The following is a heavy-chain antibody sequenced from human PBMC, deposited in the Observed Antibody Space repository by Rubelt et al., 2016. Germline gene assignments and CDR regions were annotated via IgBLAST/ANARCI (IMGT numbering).Heavy chain of an antibody. CDR1: GGSFSGYY. CDR3: ARVNWGRLDY. V-gene: IGHV4-34*01. J-gene: IGHJ4*02. CDR2: INHSGST. Sequence: QVQLQQWGAGLLKPSETLSLTCAVYGGSFSGYYWSWIRQPPGKGLEWIGEINHSGSTNYNPSLKSRVTISVDRSKNQFSLKLSSVTAADTAVYYCARVNWGRLDYWGQGTLVTVSS. D-gene: IGHD7-27*01.